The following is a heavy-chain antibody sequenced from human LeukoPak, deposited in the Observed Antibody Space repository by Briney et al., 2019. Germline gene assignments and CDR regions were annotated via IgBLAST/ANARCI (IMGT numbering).Heavy chain of an antibody. CDR1: GGSFSGYY. J-gene: IGHJ4*02. D-gene: IGHD5-24*01. Sequence: SETLSLTCAVYGGSFSGYYWSWIRQPPGKGLEWIGEINHSGSTNYNPSLKSRVTISVDTSKNQFSLKLSPVTAADTAVYYCARVEMATRNFDYWGQGTLVTVSS. CDR3: ARVEMATRNFDY. V-gene: IGHV4-34*01. CDR2: INHSGST.